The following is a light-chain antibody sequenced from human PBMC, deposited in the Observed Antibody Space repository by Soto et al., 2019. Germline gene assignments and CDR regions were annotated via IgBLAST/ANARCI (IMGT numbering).Light chain of an antibody. CDR3: QQSYIRFT. CDR1: QTISSY. Sequence: DIQMTQSPSSLSAFVGDRVTITCRSSQTISSYLNWYQQKPGKAPKVLIYAASYLQTGVSSRFSGRGSGTDFTLTIDRLQPEDAAHYYCQQSYIRFTFGPGTKVAI. CDR2: AAS. V-gene: IGKV1-39*01. J-gene: IGKJ3*01.